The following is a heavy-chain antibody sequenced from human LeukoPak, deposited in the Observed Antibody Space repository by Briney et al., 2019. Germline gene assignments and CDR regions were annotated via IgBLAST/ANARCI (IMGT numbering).Heavy chain of an antibody. V-gene: IGHV3-30-3*01. J-gene: IGHJ4*02. CDR3: ATALHYYDSSGYYRNKRGFDY. Sequence: GRSLRLSCAASGFTFSSYAMHWVRQAPGKGLEWVAVISYDGSNKYYADSVKGRFTISRDNSKNTLYLQMNSLRAEDTAVYYCATALHYYDSSGYYRNKRGFDYWGQGTLVTVSS. CDR1: GFTFSSYA. CDR2: ISYDGSNK. D-gene: IGHD3-22*01.